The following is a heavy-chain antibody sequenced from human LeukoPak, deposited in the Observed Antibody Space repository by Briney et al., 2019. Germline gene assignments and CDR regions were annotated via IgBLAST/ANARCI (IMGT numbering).Heavy chain of an antibody. Sequence: PSETLSLTCVVYGGSFSGYYWSWIRQPPGKGLEWIGEINHSGSTNYNPSLKSRVTISVDTSKNQFSLKLSSVTAADTAVYYCARLGVLAAAGTNAFGIWGQGTMVTVSS. CDR1: GGSFSGYY. J-gene: IGHJ3*02. CDR2: INHSGST. D-gene: IGHD6-13*01. V-gene: IGHV4-34*01. CDR3: ARLGVLAAAGTNAFGI.